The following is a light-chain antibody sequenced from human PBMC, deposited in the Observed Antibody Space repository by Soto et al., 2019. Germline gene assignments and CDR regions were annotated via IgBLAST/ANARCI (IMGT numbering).Light chain of an antibody. Sequence: EIVMTQSPATLSVSPGERATLSCRASQSVRSNLAWYQQKPGQAPRLLIYGASTRATGIPARFSGSGSGTEFTLTISSLQSEDFAVYYCQQYNNWSPVAFGQGTKVEIK. J-gene: IGKJ1*01. V-gene: IGKV3-15*01. CDR1: QSVRSN. CDR2: GAS. CDR3: QQYNNWSPVA.